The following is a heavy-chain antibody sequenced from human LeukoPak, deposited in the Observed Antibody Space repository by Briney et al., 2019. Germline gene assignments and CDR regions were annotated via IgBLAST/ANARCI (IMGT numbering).Heavy chain of an antibody. V-gene: IGHV3-7*01. Sequence: PGGSLRLSCAASGFTFSSYWMSWVRQAPGKGLEWVANIKQDGSEKYYVDSVKGRFTISRDNAKNSLYLQMNSLRAEDTAVYYCARLADITYYYYMDVWGKGTTVTVSS. J-gene: IGHJ6*03. D-gene: IGHD5-12*01. CDR3: ARLADITYYYYMDV. CDR1: GFTFSSYW. CDR2: IKQDGSEK.